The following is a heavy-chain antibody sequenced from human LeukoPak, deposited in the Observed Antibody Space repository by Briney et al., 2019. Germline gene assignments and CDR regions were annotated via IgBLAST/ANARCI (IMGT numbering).Heavy chain of an antibody. CDR1: GFPFSSHW. Sequence: GGSLRLSCAASGFPFSSHWLSWFRQSPGKGLEWVAHINQDGSEKYYVDSVKGRFTISRDNARNSQYLQMNSLRAEDTAVYYCAKGHYGDYEDGWFDYWGQGTLVTVSS. D-gene: IGHD4-17*01. CDR3: AKGHYGDYEDGWFDY. J-gene: IGHJ4*02. V-gene: IGHV3-7*03. CDR2: INQDGSEK.